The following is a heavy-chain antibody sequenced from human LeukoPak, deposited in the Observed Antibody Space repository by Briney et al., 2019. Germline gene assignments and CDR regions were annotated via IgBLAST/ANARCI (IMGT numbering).Heavy chain of an antibody. CDR2: IYYSGST. J-gene: IGHJ4*02. D-gene: IGHD7-27*01. V-gene: IGHV4-59*01. Sequence: SETLSLTCTVSGGPISGDHWNWIRQPPGKGLEWIGYIYYSGSTNYNPSLKSRVTISVDTSKNQFSLKLSSVTAADTAVYYCARGGANWGATDYWGQGTLVTVSS. CDR1: GGPISGDH. CDR3: ARGGANWGATDY.